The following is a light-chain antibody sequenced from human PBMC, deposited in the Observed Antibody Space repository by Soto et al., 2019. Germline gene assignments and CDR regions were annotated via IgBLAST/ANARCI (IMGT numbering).Light chain of an antibody. V-gene: IGKV3-15*01. CDR2: GAS. J-gene: IGKJ4*01. CDR3: QQYNNWPLT. Sequence: EIAMTQSAANLSVSPGERATLSCRASQSVNSNLAWYQQKPGQAPRLLIYGASTRATGIPARFSGSGSGTEFTVTISSLQSEDFAVYYCQQYNNWPLTFGGGTKVEIK. CDR1: QSVNSN.